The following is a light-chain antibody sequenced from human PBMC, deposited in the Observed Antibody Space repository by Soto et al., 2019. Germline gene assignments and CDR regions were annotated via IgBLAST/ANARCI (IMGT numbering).Light chain of an antibody. CDR2: DAT. CDR1: QSVRTC. V-gene: IGKV3-11*01. CDR3: QQRNTWPTIT. J-gene: IGKJ5*01. Sequence: EIMLTQSPVTLSLSPGETATLSRSASQSVRTCLAWHQLKPGQPPRLLIYDATRRASGVPARFSGSGSGTDFTLTISTLAPQDLARYYCQQRNTWPTITFGQGTRREI.